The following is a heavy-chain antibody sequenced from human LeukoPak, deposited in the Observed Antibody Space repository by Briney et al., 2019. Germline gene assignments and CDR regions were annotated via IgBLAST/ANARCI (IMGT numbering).Heavy chain of an antibody. CDR3: ARPPPVAGTDDAFDI. D-gene: IGHD6-19*01. J-gene: IGHJ3*02. V-gene: IGHV5-51*01. CDR1: GYSFTSYW. Sequence: GESLKISCKGSGYSFTSYWIGWVRQMPGKGLEWMGIIYPGDSDTRYSPSLQGQVTISADKSISTAYLQWSSLKASDTAMYYCARPPPVAGTDDAFDIWGQGTMVTVSS. CDR2: IYPGDSDT.